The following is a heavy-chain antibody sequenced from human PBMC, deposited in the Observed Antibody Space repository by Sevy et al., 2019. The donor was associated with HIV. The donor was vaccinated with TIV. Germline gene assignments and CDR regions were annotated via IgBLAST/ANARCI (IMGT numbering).Heavy chain of an antibody. V-gene: IGHV5-10-1*01. Sequence: GESLKISCKGSGYSFTSYWISWVRQMPGKGLEWMGRIDPSDSYTNYSPSLQGHVTISADKSISTAYLQWSSLKASDTAMYYCARHPVFRCSGGSCQGFYYYYYMDVWGKGTTVTVSS. CDR1: GYSFTSYW. J-gene: IGHJ6*03. CDR3: ARHPVFRCSGGSCQGFYYYYYMDV. CDR2: IDPSDSYT. D-gene: IGHD2-15*01.